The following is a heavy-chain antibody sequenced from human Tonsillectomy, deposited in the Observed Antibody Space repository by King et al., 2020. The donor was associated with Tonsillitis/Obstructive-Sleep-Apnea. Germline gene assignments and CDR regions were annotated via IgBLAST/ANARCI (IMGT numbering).Heavy chain of an antibody. CDR3: TTVGQQ. Sequence: VQLVESGGGLVKPGGSLRLSCAASGFTFSNAWMSWVRQAPGKGLEWGGRIKSKTDGGTTDYAAPVKGRFTISRDGSKNTLYLQMNSLKTEDTAVYYCTTVGQQWGQGTLVTVSS. CDR1: GFTFSNAW. CDR2: IKSKTDGGTT. V-gene: IGHV3-15*01. J-gene: IGHJ1*01.